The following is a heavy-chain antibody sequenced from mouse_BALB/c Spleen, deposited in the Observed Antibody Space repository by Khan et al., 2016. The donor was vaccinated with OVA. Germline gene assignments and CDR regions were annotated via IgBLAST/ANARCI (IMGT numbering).Heavy chain of an antibody. CDR2: INPSNGGT. J-gene: IGHJ3*01. V-gene: IGHV1S81*02. CDR1: GYTFTSYY. Sequence: QVQLQQSGAELVKPGASVRLSCKASGYTFTSYYLYWVKQRPGHGLEWIGDINPSNGGTNFNENFKTKATLTVDKSSSTAYMQLSSLTSEDSAVDYCTRSGYGAFAYWGQGTLVTVSA. CDR3: TRSGYGAFAY. D-gene: IGHD1-1*02.